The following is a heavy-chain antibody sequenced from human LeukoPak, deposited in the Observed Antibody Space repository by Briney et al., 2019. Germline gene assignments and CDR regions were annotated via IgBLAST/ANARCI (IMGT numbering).Heavy chain of an antibody. CDR1: GGSISSYY. CDR2: IYYSGST. D-gene: IGHD5-12*01. J-gene: IGHJ4*02. CDR3: ASHVDIVATFDY. V-gene: IGHV4-59*01. Sequence: SETLSLTCTVSGGSISSYYWSWIRQPPGKGLEWIGYIYYSGSTNYNPSLKSRVTISVDTSKNQFSLKLSSETAADTAVYYCASHVDIVATFDYWGQGTLVPVSS.